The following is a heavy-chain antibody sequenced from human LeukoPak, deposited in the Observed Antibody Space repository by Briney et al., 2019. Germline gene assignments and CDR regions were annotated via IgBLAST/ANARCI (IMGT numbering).Heavy chain of an antibody. V-gene: IGHV3-48*03. Sequence: GGSLRLSCAASGFTFSSYEMNWVRQAPGKGLEWVSYISTSGSPIYYADSVKGRFTISRDNAKNSLYLQMNSLRAEDTAVYYCASSPRGVYWGQGTLVTVSS. D-gene: IGHD3-10*01. J-gene: IGHJ4*02. CDR1: GFTFSSYE. CDR2: ISTSGSPI. CDR3: ASSPRGVY.